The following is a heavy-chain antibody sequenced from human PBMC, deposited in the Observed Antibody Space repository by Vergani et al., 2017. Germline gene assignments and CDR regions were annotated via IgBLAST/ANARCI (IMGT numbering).Heavy chain of an antibody. CDR1: GYIFTSYA. V-gene: IGHV7-4-1*02. J-gene: IGHJ6*02. Sequence: QVQLVQSGSELKTPGASVKVSCNASGYIFTSYAMNWVRQAPGPGLEWLGWINNNTGNPTYAQGFTGRFVFSLDTSVITAYLQISSLKAEDTAVYYCAREVVEYYGMDVWGQGTTVTVSS. CDR2: INNNTGNP. CDR3: AREVVEYYGMDV. D-gene: IGHD3-3*01.